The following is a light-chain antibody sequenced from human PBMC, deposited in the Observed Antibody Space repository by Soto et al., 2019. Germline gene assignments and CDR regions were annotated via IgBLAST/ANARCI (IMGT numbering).Light chain of an antibody. J-gene: IGKJ3*01. V-gene: IGKV1-39*01. CDR3: NQSYSTPGPFT. CDR1: QSISSY. Sequence: DIQMTQSPSSLSASVGDRVTITCRASQSISSYLNWYQQQPGKAHKLLIYAAASLQSGVPSRFIGSGSWTHFTLTISILQSEEFATYYCNQSYSTPGPFTFGPGTKVDIK. CDR2: AAA.